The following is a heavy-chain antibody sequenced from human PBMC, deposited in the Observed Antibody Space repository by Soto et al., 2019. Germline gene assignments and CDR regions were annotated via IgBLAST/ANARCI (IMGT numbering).Heavy chain of an antibody. D-gene: IGHD3-10*01. V-gene: IGHV3-33*08. CDR3: APIGGYGSGSYDYYYGMDV. Sequence: HPGGSLRLSCAASGFTFSSYAMSWVRQAPGKGLEWVAVIWYDGSNKYYADSVKGRFTISRDNSKNTLYLQMNSLRAEDTAVYYCAPIGGYGSGSYDYYYGMDVWGQGTTVTVSS. CDR1: GFTFSSYA. J-gene: IGHJ6*02. CDR2: IWYDGSNK.